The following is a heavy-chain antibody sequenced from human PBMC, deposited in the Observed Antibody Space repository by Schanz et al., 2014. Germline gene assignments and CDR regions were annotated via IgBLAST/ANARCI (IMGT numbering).Heavy chain of an antibody. D-gene: IGHD3-3*01. CDR3: ARGVRIDY. V-gene: IGHV3-7*01. Sequence: VQLVESGGGVVQPGRSLRLSCAASGFIFSNSWMSWVRQAPGKGLEWVANIKQDGSEKYYVDSVKGRFTISRDNAKNSLYLQMNSLTAEDTAVYYCARGVRIDYWGQGTLXTVSS. CDR2: IKQDGSEK. CDR1: GFIFSNSW. J-gene: IGHJ4*02.